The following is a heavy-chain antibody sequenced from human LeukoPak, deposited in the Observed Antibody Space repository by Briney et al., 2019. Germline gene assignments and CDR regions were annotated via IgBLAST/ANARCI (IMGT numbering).Heavy chain of an antibody. Sequence: SETLSLTCTVSGGSISSYYWSWIRQPPGKGLEWIGCIYYSGSTNYNPSLKSRVTISVDTSKNQFSLKLSSVTAADTAVYYCARGDDYSSSSWFDPWGQGTLVTVSS. CDR1: GGSISSYY. CDR3: ARGDDYSSSSWFDP. J-gene: IGHJ5*02. CDR2: IYYSGST. D-gene: IGHD6-6*01. V-gene: IGHV4-59*01.